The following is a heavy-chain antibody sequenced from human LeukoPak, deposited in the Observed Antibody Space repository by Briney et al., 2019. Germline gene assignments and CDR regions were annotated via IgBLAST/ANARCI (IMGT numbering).Heavy chain of an antibody. Sequence: GGSLRLSCAASGVTFSSYGMHWVRQAPGKGLEWVAVISYDGSNKYYADSVKGRFTISRDNSKNTLYLQMNSLRAEDTAVYYCAKLVDSSGYYSYDAFDIWGQGTMVTVSS. CDR1: GVTFSSYG. J-gene: IGHJ3*02. CDR2: ISYDGSNK. D-gene: IGHD3-22*01. V-gene: IGHV3-30*18. CDR3: AKLVDSSGYYSYDAFDI.